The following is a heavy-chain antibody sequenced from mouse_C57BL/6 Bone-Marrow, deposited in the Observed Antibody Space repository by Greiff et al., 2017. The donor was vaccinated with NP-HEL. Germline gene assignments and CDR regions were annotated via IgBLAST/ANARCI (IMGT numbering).Heavy chain of an antibody. CDR1: GFTFSDYY. CDR2: ISNGGGST. D-gene: IGHD1-1*01. Sequence: EVKVEESGGGLVQPGGSLKLSCAASGFTFSDYYMYWVRQTPEKRLEWVAYISNGGGSTYYPDTVKGRFTISRDNAKNTLYLQMSRLKSEDTAMYYWARHEIITTVVAPYYAMDYWGQGTSVTVSS. J-gene: IGHJ4*01. CDR3: ARHEIITTVVAPYYAMDY. V-gene: IGHV5-12*01.